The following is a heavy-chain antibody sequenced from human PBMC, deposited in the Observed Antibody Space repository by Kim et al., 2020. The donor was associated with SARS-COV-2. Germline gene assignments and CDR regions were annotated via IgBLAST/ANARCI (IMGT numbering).Heavy chain of an antibody. Sequence: SETLSLTCAVYGGSFSGYYWSWIRQPPGKGLEWIGEINHSGSTNYNPSLKSRVTISVDTSKNQFSLKLSSVTAADTAVYYCARGGKYCSGGSCYKVDYWGQGTLVTVSS. D-gene: IGHD2-15*01. CDR1: GGSFSGYY. J-gene: IGHJ4*02. CDR2: INHSGST. V-gene: IGHV4-34*01. CDR3: ARGGKYCSGGSCYKVDY.